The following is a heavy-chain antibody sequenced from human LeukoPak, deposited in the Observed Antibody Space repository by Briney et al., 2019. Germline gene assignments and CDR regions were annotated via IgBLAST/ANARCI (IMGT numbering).Heavy chain of an antibody. CDR2: ISWNSGTI. CDR3: AKGHERGNRRTIHY. Sequence: GGSLRLSCAASGFTFDDYAMHWVRQGPGKGLEWVSGISWNSGTIGYADSVKGRFTISRDNAKNSLYLQMNSLRAEDTAVYYCAKGHERGNRRTIHYWGQGTLVTVSS. CDR1: GFTFDDYA. J-gene: IGHJ4*01. D-gene: IGHD1-14*01. V-gene: IGHV3-9*01.